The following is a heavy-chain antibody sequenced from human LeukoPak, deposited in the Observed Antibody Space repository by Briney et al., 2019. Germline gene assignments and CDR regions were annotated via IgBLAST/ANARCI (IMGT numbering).Heavy chain of an antibody. V-gene: IGHV3-30*03. CDR3: TRDSGTYNWFDP. D-gene: IGHD1-26*01. CDR2: ISYDGSDK. CDR1: GFTFSSHG. J-gene: IGHJ5*02. Sequence: PGGSLRLSCAASGFTFSSHGMHWVRQAPGKGLEWVAVISYDGSDKYYADSVKGRFTISRGNSKNTLYLQMNSLKTEDTALYYCTRDSGTYNWFDPWGQGTLVTVSS.